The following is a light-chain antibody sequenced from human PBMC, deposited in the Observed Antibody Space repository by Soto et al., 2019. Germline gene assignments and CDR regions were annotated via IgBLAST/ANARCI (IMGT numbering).Light chain of an antibody. CDR1: QSISGY. CDR2: AAS. CDR3: QQSFSTLVT. V-gene: IGKV1-39*01. Sequence: IQMTQSPSSLYASVVGTVTITCRSSQSISGYLNCYQQKPGKAPKLLIYAASSLQSGVPSRFSGSGSGTHFTLTISSMQIEDFATYYCQQSFSTLVTFGQRTRLDIK. J-gene: IGKJ5*01.